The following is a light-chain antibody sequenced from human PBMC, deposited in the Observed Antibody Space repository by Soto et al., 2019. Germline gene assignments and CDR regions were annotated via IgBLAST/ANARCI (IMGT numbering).Light chain of an antibody. V-gene: IGKV1-5*03. CDR1: QSISSW. Sequence: DIQMTQSPSTLSASVGDRVTITCRASQSISSWLAWYKQTPGKAPKLLIYNASSLETGVPSRFSGSGSGTEFTLTITSLQPDDFATYYCQQYNTFPSTFGQGTKLEIK. J-gene: IGKJ2*01. CDR3: QQYNTFPST. CDR2: NAS.